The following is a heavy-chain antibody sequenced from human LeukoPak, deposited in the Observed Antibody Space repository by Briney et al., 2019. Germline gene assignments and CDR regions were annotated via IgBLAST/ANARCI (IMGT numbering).Heavy chain of an antibody. CDR2: IYYSGST. J-gene: IGHJ4*02. V-gene: IGHV4-59*01. D-gene: IGHD3-10*01. CDR1: GGSLSSYY. CDR3: ARDSGSGSLGY. Sequence: SETLSLTCTVSGGSLSSYYWSWIRQPPGKGLEWIGYIYYSGSTNYNPSLKSRVTISVDTSKNQFSLKLSSVTAADTAVYYCARDSGSGSLGYWGQGTLVTVSS.